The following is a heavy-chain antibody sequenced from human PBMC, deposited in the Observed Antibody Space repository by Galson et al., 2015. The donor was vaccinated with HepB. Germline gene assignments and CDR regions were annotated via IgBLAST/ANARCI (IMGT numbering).Heavy chain of an antibody. Sequence: SETLSLTCTVSGGSISSSSYYWGWIRQPPGKGLEWIGSIYYSGSTYYNPSLKSRVTISVDTSKNQFSLKLSSVTAADTAVYYCARHGTDGDPDYWGQGTLVTVSS. CDR2: IYYSGST. CDR1: GGSISSSSYY. D-gene: IGHD4-17*01. CDR3: ARHGTDGDPDY. V-gene: IGHV4-39*01. J-gene: IGHJ4*02.